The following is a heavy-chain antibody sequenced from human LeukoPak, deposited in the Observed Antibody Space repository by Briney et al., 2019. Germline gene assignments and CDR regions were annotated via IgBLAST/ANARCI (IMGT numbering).Heavy chain of an antibody. CDR2: IYYSGST. Sequence: SETLSLTCTVSGGSISSYYWSWIRQPPGKGLEWVGYIYYSGSTNYNPSLKSRVTISVDTSKNQFSLKLSSVTAADTAVYYCARDAPNDLYSNYYYHYMDVWGKGTTVTVSS. CDR3: ARDAPNDLYSNYYYHYMDV. V-gene: IGHV4-59*01. D-gene: IGHD3/OR15-3a*01. CDR1: GGSISSYY. J-gene: IGHJ6*03.